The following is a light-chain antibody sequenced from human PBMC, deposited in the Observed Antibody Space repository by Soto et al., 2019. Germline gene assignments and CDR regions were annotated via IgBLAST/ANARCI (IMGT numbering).Light chain of an antibody. CDR3: SSYSCSSTLMI. J-gene: IGLJ2*01. V-gene: IGLV2-14*03. CDR1: TSDIGAYNY. Sequence: QSALAQPASVSGSPGQSITISCTGTTSDIGAYNYVSWYQHHPGKAPKVMIYDVSNRPSGVSIRFSGSKSGTTASLTISGLRAEDEADYYCSSYSCSSTLMIFGGGTKLTVL. CDR2: DVS.